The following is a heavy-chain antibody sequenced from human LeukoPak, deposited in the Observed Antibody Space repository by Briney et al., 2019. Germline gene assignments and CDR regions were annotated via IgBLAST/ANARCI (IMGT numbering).Heavy chain of an antibody. CDR3: ARTVVPAAIGPDAFDI. Sequence: SETLSLTCTVSGGSISGYYWSWIRQPPGKGLEWIGYIYYSGSTYYNPSLKSRVTMSVDTSKNQFSLKLSSVTAVDTAVYYCARTVVPAAIGPDAFDIWGQGTMVTVSS. D-gene: IGHD2-2*01. V-gene: IGHV4-59*04. J-gene: IGHJ3*02. CDR2: IYYSGST. CDR1: GGSISGYY.